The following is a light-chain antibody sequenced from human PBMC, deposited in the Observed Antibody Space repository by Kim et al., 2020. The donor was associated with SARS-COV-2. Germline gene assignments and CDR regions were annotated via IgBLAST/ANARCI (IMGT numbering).Light chain of an antibody. CDR1: SLRSYY. CDR2: GKN. CDR3: NSRDSSGNHWV. Sequence: ALGQTVMISRREDSLRSYYESWYQQKTGQAPVLVIYGKNNRPSGIPDRFSGSSSGNTASLTITGAQAEDEADYYCNSRDSSGNHWVFGGGTQLTVL. V-gene: IGLV3-19*01. J-gene: IGLJ3*02.